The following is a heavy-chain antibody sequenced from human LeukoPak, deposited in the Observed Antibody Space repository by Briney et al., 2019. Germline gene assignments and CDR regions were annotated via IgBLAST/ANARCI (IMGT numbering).Heavy chain of an antibody. Sequence: PSETLSLTCTVSGGSISSYYWSWVRQPPGKGLEWIGYIYFSGSTNYNPSPKSRVTISVDTSKNQFSLKLSSVTAADTAVYYCARHGYSSGSLAWFDPWGQGTQVIVSS. CDR3: ARHGYSSGSLAWFDP. J-gene: IGHJ5*02. D-gene: IGHD6-19*01. V-gene: IGHV4-59*01. CDR1: GGSISSYY. CDR2: IYFSGST.